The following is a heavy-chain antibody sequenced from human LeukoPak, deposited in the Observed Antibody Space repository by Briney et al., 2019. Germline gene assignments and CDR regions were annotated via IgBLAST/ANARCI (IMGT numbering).Heavy chain of an antibody. CDR3: ARGRRNYYGSGSLYGMDV. J-gene: IGHJ6*04. V-gene: IGHV1-69*13. Sequence: SVKVSCKASGGTFSSYAISWVRQAPGQGLEWMGGIIPIFGTANYAQEFQGRVTITADESTSTAYMELSSLRSEDTAVYYCARGRRNYYGSGSLYGMDVWGKGTTVTVSS. CDR2: IIPIFGTA. CDR1: GGTFSSYA. D-gene: IGHD3-10*01.